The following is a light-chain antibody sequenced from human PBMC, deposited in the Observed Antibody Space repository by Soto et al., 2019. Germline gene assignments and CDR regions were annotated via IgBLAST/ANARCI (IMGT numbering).Light chain of an antibody. CDR1: SSDVGGYNY. CDR2: EVN. V-gene: IGLV2-8*01. Sequence: QSALTQPPSASGSPGQSVAISCTGTSSDVGGYNYVSWYQLHPGKAPKLMIYEVNMRPSGVPDRFSGSKSGNTASLTVSGLRAEDEVDYYCSSYAGSNNYVFGTGTQLTVL. CDR3: SSYAGSNNYV. J-gene: IGLJ7*01.